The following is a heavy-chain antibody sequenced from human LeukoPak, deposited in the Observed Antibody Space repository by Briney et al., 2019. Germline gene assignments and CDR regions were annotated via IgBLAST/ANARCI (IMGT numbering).Heavy chain of an antibody. V-gene: IGHV1-2*02. CDR2: INPNSGGT. J-gene: IGHJ4*02. CDR1: GYTFTGYY. Sequence: ASVKVSCKASGYTFTGYYMHWVRQAPGQGFEWMGWINPNSGGTNYAQKFQGRVTVTRDTSISTAYMELSRLRSDDTAVYYCARAVFRPAAVDYWGQGTLVTVSS. D-gene: IGHD2-2*01. CDR3: ARAVFRPAAVDY.